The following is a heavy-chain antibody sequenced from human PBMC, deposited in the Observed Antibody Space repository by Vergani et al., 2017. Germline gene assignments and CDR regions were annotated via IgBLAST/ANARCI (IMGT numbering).Heavy chain of an antibody. CDR3: AKDPTTVVTLPGVFDY. CDR1: GFTFSSYA. Sequence: EVQLVESGGGLVQPGGSLRLSCAASGFTFSSYAMSWVRQAPGKGLEWVSAISGSGGSTYYADSVKGRFTISRDNSKNTLYLQMNSLRAEDTAVYYCAKDPTTVVTLPGVFDYWGQGTLVTVSS. V-gene: IGHV3-23*04. D-gene: IGHD4-23*01. J-gene: IGHJ4*02. CDR2: ISGSGGST.